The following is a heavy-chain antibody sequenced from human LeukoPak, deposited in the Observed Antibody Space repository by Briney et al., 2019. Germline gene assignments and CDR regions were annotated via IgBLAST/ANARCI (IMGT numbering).Heavy chain of an antibody. J-gene: IGHJ3*02. CDR1: GFTFSIYG. V-gene: IGHV3-33*01. CDR3: ARDGHDAFDI. CDR2: IWYDGSNK. Sequence: PGRALRLSCAASGFTFSIYGRHWVRPAPGRGLEWVAVIWYDGSNKYYADSVKGRFTISRDNSKNTLYLQMNSLRAEDTAVYYCARDGHDAFDIWGQGTMVTVSS.